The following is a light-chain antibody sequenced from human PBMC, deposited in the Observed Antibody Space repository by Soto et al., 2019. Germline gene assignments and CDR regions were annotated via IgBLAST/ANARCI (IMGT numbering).Light chain of an antibody. CDR2: GAS. J-gene: IGKJ5*01. V-gene: IGKV3-20*01. CDR1: PSVSNNY. CDR3: PLYAGLLTT. Sequence: LNNSVGALSLHERERATLSCRASPSVSNNYLAWYQQKPGQDPRLLIYGASNRATGIPARFSGSGSGTDITLTVIRLEPEDCALYCSPLYAGLLTTFAQ.